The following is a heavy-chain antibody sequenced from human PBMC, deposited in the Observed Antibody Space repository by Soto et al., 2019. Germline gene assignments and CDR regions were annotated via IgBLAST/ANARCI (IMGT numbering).Heavy chain of an antibody. J-gene: IGHJ3*02. V-gene: IGHV3-23*01. Sequence: GSLRLSCAASGFTFSSYAMSLVRQAPGKGLEWVSAISGSGGSTYYADSVKGRFTISRDNSKNTLYLQMDSLRAEDTAVYYCAKDYDYIWGSPSNQNRGAFDIWGQGTMVTVSS. CDR1: GFTFSSYA. CDR3: AKDYDYIWGSPSNQNRGAFDI. CDR2: ISGSGGST. D-gene: IGHD3-16*01.